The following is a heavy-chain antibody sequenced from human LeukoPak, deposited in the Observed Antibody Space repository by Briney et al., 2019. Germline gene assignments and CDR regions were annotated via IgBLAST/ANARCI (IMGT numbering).Heavy chain of an antibody. CDR2: IRASGDFR. CDR1: GFSFNDEY. CDR3: ARTRGAGPGGHLDS. J-gene: IGHJ4*02. V-gene: IGHV3-11*01. Sequence: PGGSLRLSCAASGFSFNDEYMSWIRQAPGQRLQRIAYIRASGDFRRSTVSVKCQFTISRDNAKRLLYLQMDSLGEEDTAVYYCARTRGAGPGGHLDSWGQGVLVIVSS. D-gene: IGHD3-10*01.